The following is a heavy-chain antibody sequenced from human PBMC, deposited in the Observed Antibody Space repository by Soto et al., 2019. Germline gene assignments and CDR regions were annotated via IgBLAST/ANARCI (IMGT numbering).Heavy chain of an antibody. V-gene: IGHV1-2*02. CDR2: IGPESGAT. CDR1: GYTFTGHY. CDR3: GRGRSGQIVVFY. J-gene: IGHJ4*02. D-gene: IGHD1-26*01. Sequence: ASVKVSCKASGYTFTGHYIHWVRQAPEQGPEWMGEIGPESGATRYAQRFQGRVTMTRDMSITTVYMELNNLSPDDTAVYYCGRGRSGQIVVFYWGQGTPVTVPQ.